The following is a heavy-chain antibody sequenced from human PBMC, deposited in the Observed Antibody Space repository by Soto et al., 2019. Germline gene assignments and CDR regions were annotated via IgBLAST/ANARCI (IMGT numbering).Heavy chain of an antibody. J-gene: IGHJ6*02. CDR3: ARDCSGGSCYPGMDV. Sequence: GSLRASCAASGFNCNSYTVNWVRQAPGKRLEWLSSISSSGYIFSTDSVRGRFTISRDNAKNSVYLQINSLRAEDTAVYFCARDCSGGSCYPGMDVWGQGTTVTVSS. CDR1: GFNCNSYT. CDR2: ISSSGYI. V-gene: IGHV3-21*01. D-gene: IGHD2-15*01.